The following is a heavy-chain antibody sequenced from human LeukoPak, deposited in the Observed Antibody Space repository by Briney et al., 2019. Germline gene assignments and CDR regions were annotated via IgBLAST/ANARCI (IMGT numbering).Heavy chain of an antibody. Sequence: GGSLRLSCAASGFTVSTNYMSWVRQAPGKGLEWVSSISSSSSYIYYADSVKGRFTISRDNAKNSLYLQMNSLRAEDTAVYYCARDDTVTAFFWGRGTLVTVSS. CDR1: GFTVSTNY. D-gene: IGHD5-18*01. CDR2: ISSSSSYI. V-gene: IGHV3-21*01. CDR3: ARDDTVTAFF. J-gene: IGHJ4*02.